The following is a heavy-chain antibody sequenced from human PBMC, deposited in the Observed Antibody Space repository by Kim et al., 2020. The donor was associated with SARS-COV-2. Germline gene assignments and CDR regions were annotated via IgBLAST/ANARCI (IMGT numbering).Heavy chain of an antibody. J-gene: IGHJ6*02. V-gene: IGHV3-30*07. CDR3: AREVPAHYYSIYGMDV. D-gene: IGHD4-4*01. Sequence: DSVKRRFSTSRDNSKNTLYLQMNSLRAEDTAVYYCAREVPAHYYSIYGMDVWGQGTTVTVSS.